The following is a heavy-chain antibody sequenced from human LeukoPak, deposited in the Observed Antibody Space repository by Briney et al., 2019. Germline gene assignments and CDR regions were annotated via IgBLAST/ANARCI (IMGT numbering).Heavy chain of an antibody. V-gene: IGHV3-72*01. CDR3: ARLGYTRSEGHYFDY. CDR1: GFTFSDHH. J-gene: IGHJ4*02. Sequence: GGSLRLSCAASGFTFSDHHMEWVRQAPGKGLEWVGRSRNKENRYTTEYAASVKGRFTISRDESKNSLYLQMNDLKTEDSAVYYCARLGYTRSEGHYFDYWGQGTLVTVSS. D-gene: IGHD5-12*01. CDR2: SRNKENRYTT.